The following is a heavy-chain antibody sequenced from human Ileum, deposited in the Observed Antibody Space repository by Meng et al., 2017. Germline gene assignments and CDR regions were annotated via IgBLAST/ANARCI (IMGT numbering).Heavy chain of an antibody. D-gene: IGHD4-23*01. CDR1: RGSISRNSY. J-gene: IGHJ4*02. CDR2: VSHSESP. V-gene: IGHV4-4*02. CDR3: ARHGGYSQDF. Sequence: GQRKGYGPGLGGPSGTLSLTCALFRGSISRNSYWRWVRQPPGKGREWIGQVSHSESPYYNPSLKIRVTMSVHKSKSQLSLMLTSVTAADTAIYYCARHGGYSQDFWGQGTLVTVSS.